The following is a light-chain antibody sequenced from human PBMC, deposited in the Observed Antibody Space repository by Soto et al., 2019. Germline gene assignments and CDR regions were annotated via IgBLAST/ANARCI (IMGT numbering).Light chain of an antibody. CDR1: QSVSSN. Sequence: EIVMTQSPATLSVSPGERATLSCRASQSVSSNLAWYQQKPGQAPRLLIYGASTRATGNPARFSGSGSGTELILTISSLQSEDFAVYYCQQNNNRPPFTSGPGTKVDIK. CDR3: QQNNNRPPFT. V-gene: IGKV3-15*01. CDR2: GAS. J-gene: IGKJ3*01.